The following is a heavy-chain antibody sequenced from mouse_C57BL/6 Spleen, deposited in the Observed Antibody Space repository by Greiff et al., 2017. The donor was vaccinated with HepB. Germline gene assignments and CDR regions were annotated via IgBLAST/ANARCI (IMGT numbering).Heavy chain of an antibody. J-gene: IGHJ1*03. CDR2: IYPGDGDT. CDR1: GYAFSSSW. V-gene: IGHV1-82*01. D-gene: IGHD2-14*01. CDR3: ARNPIGGTPWYFDV. Sequence: VKLMESGPELVKPGASVKISCKASGYAFSSSWMNWVKQRPGKGLEWIGRIYPGDGDTNYNGKFKGKATLPADKSSSTAYMQLSSLTSEDSAVYFCARNPIGGTPWYFDVWGTGTTVTVSS.